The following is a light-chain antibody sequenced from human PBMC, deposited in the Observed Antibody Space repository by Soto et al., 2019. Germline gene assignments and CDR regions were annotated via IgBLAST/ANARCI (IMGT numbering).Light chain of an antibody. J-gene: IGKJ1*01. CDR3: QQYGSSPWT. V-gene: IGKV3-20*01. CDR2: AAS. CDR1: QSVSSSY. Sequence: ENVLTQSPGTLSLSPGGRATLSCRASQSVSSSYLAWYQQKPGQAPRLLMYAASIRATGIPDRFSGSGSGTDFTLTISRLEPEDFAVYYCQQYGSSPWTFGQGTKVEI.